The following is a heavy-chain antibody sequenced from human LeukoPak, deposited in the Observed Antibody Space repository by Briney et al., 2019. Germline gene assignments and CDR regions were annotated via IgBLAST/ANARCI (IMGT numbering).Heavy chain of an antibody. Sequence: SAKVSCKASGGTFISYAISWVRQAPGQGLEWMGGIIPIFGTANYAQKFQGRVTITTDESTSTAYMELSSLRSEDTAVYYCARGGSTIFGVVAIYMDVWGKGTTVTVSS. J-gene: IGHJ6*03. CDR3: ARGGSTIFGVVAIYMDV. D-gene: IGHD3-3*01. CDR1: GGTFISYA. V-gene: IGHV1-69*05. CDR2: IIPIFGTA.